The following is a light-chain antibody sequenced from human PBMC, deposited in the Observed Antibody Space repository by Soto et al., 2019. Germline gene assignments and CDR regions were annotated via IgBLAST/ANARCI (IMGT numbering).Light chain of an antibody. CDR2: GAS. Sequence: EIVLTQSPGTLSLSPGERATLSCRASQSVSSSYLAWYQQKPGQAPKPLIDGASSRATGIPDRYSGSGSGTDFTLTISRLEPEDFAVYYCLQYGSSPSTFGHGTKLEI. V-gene: IGKV3-20*01. CDR3: LQYGSSPST. J-gene: IGKJ2*01. CDR1: QSVSSSY.